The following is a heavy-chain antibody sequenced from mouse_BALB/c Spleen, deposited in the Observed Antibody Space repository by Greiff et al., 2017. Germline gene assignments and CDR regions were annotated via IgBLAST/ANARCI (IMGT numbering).Heavy chain of an antibody. V-gene: IGHV1-26*01. CDR2: VNPNNGGT. CDR3: ARSTMITTVYFDV. CDR1: GYSFTGYY. J-gene: IGHJ1*01. D-gene: IGHD2-4*01. Sequence: VQLKESGPDLVKPGASVKISCKASGYSFTGYYMHWVKQSHGKSLEWIGRVNPNNGGTSYNQKFKGKAILTVDKSSSTAYMELRSLTSEDSAVYYCARSTMITTVYFDVWGAGTTVTVSS.